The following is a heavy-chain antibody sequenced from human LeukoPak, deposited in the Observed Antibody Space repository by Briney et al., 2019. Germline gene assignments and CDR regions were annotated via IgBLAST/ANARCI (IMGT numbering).Heavy chain of an antibody. CDR2: IKQDGREK. Sequence: GGSLRLSCAVSGFTFSSYWMSWVRQAPEKGLEWVANIKQDGREKYYVDSVKGRFTISRDNAKNSLYLQMNSLRVEDTAVYYCARDPLLPGATGGPDYWGQGTLVTVSS. D-gene: IGHD1-26*01. CDR3: ARDPLLPGATGGPDY. J-gene: IGHJ4*02. CDR1: GFTFSSYW. V-gene: IGHV3-7*01.